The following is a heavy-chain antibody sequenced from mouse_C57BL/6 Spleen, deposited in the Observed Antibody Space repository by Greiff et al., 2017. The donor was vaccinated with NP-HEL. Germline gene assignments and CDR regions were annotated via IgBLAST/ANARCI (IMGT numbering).Heavy chain of an antibody. Sequence: EVMLVESGGDLVKPGGSLKLSCAASGFTFSSYGMSWVRQTPDKRLEWVATISSGGSYTYYPDSVKGRFTISRDNAKNTLYLQMSSLKSEDTAMYYCARQLRSFDYWGQGTTLTVSS. J-gene: IGHJ2*01. CDR1: GFTFSSYG. CDR2: ISSGGSYT. V-gene: IGHV5-6*01. D-gene: IGHD1-1*01. CDR3: ARQLRSFDY.